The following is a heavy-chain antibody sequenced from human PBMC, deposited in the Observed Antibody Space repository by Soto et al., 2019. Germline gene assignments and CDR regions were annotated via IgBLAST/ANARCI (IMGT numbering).Heavy chain of an antibody. Sequence: EVQLLESGGGLVQPGGSLRLSCAASGFTFSSYAMSWVRQAPGKGLEWVSDISGSGGSTYYADSVKGRFTISRDNSKNTLYLQMNNLRAEDTAVYYCAKDDAYDFCSGYTNPDYWGQGTLVTVSS. CDR2: ISGSGGST. CDR3: AKDDAYDFCSGYTNPDY. CDR1: GFTFSSYA. V-gene: IGHV3-23*01. J-gene: IGHJ4*02. D-gene: IGHD3-3*01.